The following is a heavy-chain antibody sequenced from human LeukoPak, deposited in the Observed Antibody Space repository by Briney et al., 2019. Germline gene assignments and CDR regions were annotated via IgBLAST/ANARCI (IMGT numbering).Heavy chain of an antibody. D-gene: IGHD6-19*01. V-gene: IGHV1-3*01. J-gene: IGHJ4*02. CDR2: INAGNGNT. Sequence: ASVKVSCKASGGTFTSYAMHWVRQAPGQRLEWMGWINAGNGNTKYSQKFQGRVTITRDTSASTAYMELSSLRSEDTAVYYCARAGRRLGIAVADLGSFLGYWGQGTLVTVSS. CDR3: ARAGRRLGIAVADLGSFLGY. CDR1: GGTFTSYA.